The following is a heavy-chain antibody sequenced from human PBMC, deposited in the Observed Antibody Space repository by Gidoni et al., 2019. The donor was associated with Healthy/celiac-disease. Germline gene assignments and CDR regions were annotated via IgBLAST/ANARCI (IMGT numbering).Heavy chain of an antibody. CDR3: AREMGAARRDYDSSGYYLDAFDI. J-gene: IGHJ3*02. D-gene: IGHD3-22*01. CDR1: GYTFTSYY. Sequence: QVQLVQSGAEVKKPGASVKVSCKASGYTFTSYYMHWVRQAPGQGLEWMGIINPSGGSTSYAQKFQGRVTMTRDTSTSTVYMELSSLRSEDTAVYYCAREMGAARRDYDSSGYYLDAFDIWGQGTMVTVSS. CDR2: INPSGGST. V-gene: IGHV1-46*01.